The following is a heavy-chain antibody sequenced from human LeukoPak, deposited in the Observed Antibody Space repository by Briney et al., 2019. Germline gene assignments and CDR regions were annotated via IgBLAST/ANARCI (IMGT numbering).Heavy chain of an antibody. Sequence: ESLKISCKGSGYSFTNYGISWVRQMPGKGLEWMGRIDPSDSYSNYGPSFQGHVTISADRSISTAYLQWRSLKASDTAMYYCARQLDYYDKRDYWGQGTLVTVAS. J-gene: IGHJ4*02. V-gene: IGHV5-10-1*01. CDR1: GYSFTNYG. CDR3: ARQLDYYDKRDY. CDR2: IDPSDSYS. D-gene: IGHD3-22*01.